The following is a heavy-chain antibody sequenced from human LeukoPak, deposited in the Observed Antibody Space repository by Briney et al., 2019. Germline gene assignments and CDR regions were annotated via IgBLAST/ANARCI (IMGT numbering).Heavy chain of an antibody. J-gene: IGHJ4*02. CDR2: IHYSGST. V-gene: IGHV4-39*01. Sequence: SETLSLTSIVSGGSISSSSYYWGWIRQPPEKGLEWIGSIHYSGSTYYNPSLKSRVTVSVDTSKNQFSLYLSSVTAADTAVYYCASADALTAMAFDYWGQGTLVTVSS. D-gene: IGHD5-24*01. CDR3: ASADALTAMAFDY. CDR1: GGSISSSSYY.